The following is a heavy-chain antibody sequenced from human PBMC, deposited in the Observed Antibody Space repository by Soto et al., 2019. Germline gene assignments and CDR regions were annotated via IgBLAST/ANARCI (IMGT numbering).Heavy chain of an antibody. CDR1: GFSVTDIY. CDR2: IYNEFT. V-gene: IGHV3-66*01. D-gene: IGHD2-15*01. J-gene: IGHJ3*02. Sequence: EVQLVESGGGLVQPGGSLRLSCVASGFSVTDIYMNWVRQAPGKGLEWVSVIYNEFTDYADSVRGRFSISTDSSKNALYLQMNSLRAEDSVVYYCVREPRYCSGGSCSIMGDAFDIWGQGTKVTVSS. CDR3: VREPRYCSGGSCSIMGDAFDI.